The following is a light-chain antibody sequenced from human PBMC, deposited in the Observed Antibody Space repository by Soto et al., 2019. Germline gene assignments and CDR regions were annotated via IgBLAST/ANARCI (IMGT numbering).Light chain of an antibody. Sequence: DIVLTQSPDSLAVSLGERASINCKSSQSVLFSSNNKNYLAWYQQKPGQPPKLLFYWASAREFGFPDRFSGSGSGTEFTLTISSLQAEDVAVYYCLQYYDHHRTFGQGTRVEIK. CDR1: QSVLFSSNNKNY. CDR2: WAS. V-gene: IGKV4-1*01. J-gene: IGKJ1*01. CDR3: LQYYDHHRT.